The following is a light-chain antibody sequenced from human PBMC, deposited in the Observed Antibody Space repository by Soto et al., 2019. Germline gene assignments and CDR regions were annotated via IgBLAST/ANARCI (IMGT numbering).Light chain of an antibody. CDR2: EVR. V-gene: IGLV2-14*01. J-gene: IGLJ2*01. Sequence: QSALTQPASVSGSPGQSITISCTGSNNNIGRFDYVSWYQQHPGKSPKLILYEVRDRPSGISSRFSGSKSANTASLSISGVQPDDEAAYYCASFNLYNKHLFGGGTKLTVL. CDR1: NNNIGRFDY. CDR3: ASFNLYNKHL.